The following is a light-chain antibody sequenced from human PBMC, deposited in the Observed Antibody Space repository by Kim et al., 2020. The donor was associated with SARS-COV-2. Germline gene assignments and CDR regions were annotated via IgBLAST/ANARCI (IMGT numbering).Light chain of an antibody. CDR2: EVS. CDR1: SCDVGGYSY. CDR3: SSYAGSNNLV. Sequence: GPSVTITCTGTSCDVGGYSYVSWYQQHPGKAPILMIYEVSKRPSGVPDRFSGSKSGNTASLTVSGLQAEDEADYYCSSYAGSNNLVFGGGTQLTVL. V-gene: IGLV2-8*01. J-gene: IGLJ2*01.